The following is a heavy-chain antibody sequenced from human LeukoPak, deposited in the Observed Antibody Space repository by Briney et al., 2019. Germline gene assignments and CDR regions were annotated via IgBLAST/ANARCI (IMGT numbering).Heavy chain of an antibody. CDR1: GYTIASHG. CDR3: AKVEAAAGTLAHFDY. CDR2: ISAYNGNT. J-gene: IGHJ4*02. Sequence: ASVKVSCKASGYTIASHGIGWVRQAPGQGLEWMGWISAYNGNTDYAQKLQGRVTMTTDTSTSTAYMELRSLRSDDTAVYYCAKVEAAAGTLAHFDYWGQGTLVTVSS. D-gene: IGHD6-13*01. V-gene: IGHV1-18*01.